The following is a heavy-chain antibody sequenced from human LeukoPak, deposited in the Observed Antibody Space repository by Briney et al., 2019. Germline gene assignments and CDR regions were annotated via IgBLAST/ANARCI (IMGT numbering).Heavy chain of an antibody. CDR1: GGSFSGYY. CDR2: INHSGST. J-gene: IGHJ4*02. CDR3: ARHAYSYPHYFDY. D-gene: IGHD3-16*01. V-gene: IGHV4-34*01. Sequence: ASETLSLTCAVYGGSFSGYYWSWIRQPPGKGLEWIGEINHSGSTNYNPSLKSRVTISVDTSKNQLSLRLTSVTATDTAVYYCARHAYSYPHYFDYWGQGTLVTVSS.